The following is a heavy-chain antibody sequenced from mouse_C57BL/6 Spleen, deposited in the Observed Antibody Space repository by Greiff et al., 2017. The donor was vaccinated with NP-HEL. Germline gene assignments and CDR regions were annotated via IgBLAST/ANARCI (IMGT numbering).Heavy chain of an antibody. D-gene: IGHD2-4*01. V-gene: IGHV1-80*01. Sequence: VQLQQSGAELVKPGASVKISCKASGYAFSSYWMNWVKQRPGKGLEWIGQIYPGDGDTNYNGKFKGKATLTADKSSSTAYMQLSSLTSEDSAVYFCARGNDYDFYFDVWGTGTTVTVSS. CDR3: ARGNDYDFYFDV. CDR1: GYAFSSYW. J-gene: IGHJ1*03. CDR2: IYPGDGDT.